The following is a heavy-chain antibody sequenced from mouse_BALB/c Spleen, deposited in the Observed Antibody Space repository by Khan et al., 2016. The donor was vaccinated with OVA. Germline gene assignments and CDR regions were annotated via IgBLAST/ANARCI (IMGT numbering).Heavy chain of an antibody. J-gene: IGHJ2*01. CDR1: GFTFTSYG. V-gene: IGHV5-17*02. CDR2: ISSDSNTI. Sequence: EVQLQESGGGLVQSGGSRKLSCAASGFTFTSYGMHWIRQAPEKGLEWVAYISSDSNTIYYADTVKGRFTISRDNPKNTLFLQLTSLRSGCTAMYFCATSYFSRYCFDYWGQGTTLTGSS. CDR3: ATSYFSRYCFDY.